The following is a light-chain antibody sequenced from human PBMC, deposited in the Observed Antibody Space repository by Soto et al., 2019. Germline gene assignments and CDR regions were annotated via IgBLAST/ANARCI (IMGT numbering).Light chain of an antibody. Sequence: QSALTQPRSVSGSPGQSVTISCTGTSSDVGGYNYVSWYQQHPGKAPKLMIYDVSKRPSGVPDRFSGSKSGNTASLTISGLQAEDEADYYCSSYAGNYIYVFETGTKVTVL. V-gene: IGLV2-11*01. CDR3: SSYAGNYIYV. CDR2: DVS. CDR1: SSDVGGYNY. J-gene: IGLJ1*01.